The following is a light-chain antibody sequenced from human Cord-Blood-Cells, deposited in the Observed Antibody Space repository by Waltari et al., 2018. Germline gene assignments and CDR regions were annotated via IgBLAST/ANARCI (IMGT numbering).Light chain of an antibody. CDR1: SSDVGSYNL. V-gene: IGLV2-23*01. CDR2: EGS. J-gene: IGLJ1*01. Sequence: QSALTQPASVSGSPGQSITISCTGTSSDVGSYNLVSWYQQHPGKAPKLMIYEGSKRPSGVSYRFSGSKSGNTASLTSSGLQAEDEADYYCCSYAGSSTYVFGTGTKVTVL. CDR3: CSYAGSSTYV.